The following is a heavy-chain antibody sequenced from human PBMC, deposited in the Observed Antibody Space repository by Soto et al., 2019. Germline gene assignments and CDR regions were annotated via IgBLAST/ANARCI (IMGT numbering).Heavy chain of an antibody. CDR3: ARAKYYYDSSGYYYVVDY. CDR2: INSDGSST. D-gene: IGHD3-22*01. J-gene: IGHJ4*02. V-gene: IGHV3-74*01. Sequence: GGSLRLSCAASGFTFSSYWMHWVRQAPGKGLVWVSRINSDGSSTSYADSVKGRFTISRDNAKNTLYLQMYSLRAEDTAVYYCARAKYYYDSSGYYYVVDYWGQGTLVTASS. CDR1: GFTFSSYW.